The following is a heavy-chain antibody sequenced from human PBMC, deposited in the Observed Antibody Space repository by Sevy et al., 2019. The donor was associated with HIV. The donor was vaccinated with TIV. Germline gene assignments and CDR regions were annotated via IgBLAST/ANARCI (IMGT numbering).Heavy chain of an antibody. Sequence: GGSLRLSCVASGFTFETQWMHWVRRAPGKGLEWVSRINIDGKNVAYAESVKGRLTKSRDNAKNTLYLQMHSMRVEDKAIYFCLRVGGGLWGQGVQVTVSS. D-gene: IGHD2-15*01. CDR1: GFTFETQW. CDR2: INIDGKNV. CDR3: LRVGGGL. V-gene: IGHV3-74*01. J-gene: IGHJ4*02.